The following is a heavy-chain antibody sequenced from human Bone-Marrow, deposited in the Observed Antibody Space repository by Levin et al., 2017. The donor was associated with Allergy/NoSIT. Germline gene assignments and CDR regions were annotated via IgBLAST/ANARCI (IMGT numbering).Heavy chain of an antibody. CDR2: ISSTSSTI. J-gene: IGHJ4*02. CDR1: GFTFSSYS. D-gene: IGHD1-26*01. CDR3: AREMYSAWTMISFDY. Sequence: GEFLKISCAASGFTFSSYSMNWVRQAPGKGLEWVSYISSTSSTIYYADSVKGRFAISRDNAKSSLYLQMNSLRAEDTAVYYCAREMYSAWTMISFDYWGQGALVAVSS. V-gene: IGHV3-48*04.